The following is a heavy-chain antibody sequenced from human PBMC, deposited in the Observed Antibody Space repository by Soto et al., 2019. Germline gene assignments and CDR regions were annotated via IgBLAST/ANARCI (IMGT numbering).Heavy chain of an antibody. Sequence: PGGSLRLSCAASGFTFSSYAMSWVRQAPGKGLEWVSAISGSGGSTYYADSVKGRFTISRDNSKNTLYLQMNSLRAEDTAVYYCAKDQLPGYCSGGSCYSVGYYYGMDVSGPAPTVTVSS. CDR1: GFTFSSYA. CDR2: ISGSGGST. CDR3: AKDQLPGYCSGGSCYSVGYYYGMDV. V-gene: IGHV3-23*01. D-gene: IGHD2-15*01. J-gene: IGHJ6*02.